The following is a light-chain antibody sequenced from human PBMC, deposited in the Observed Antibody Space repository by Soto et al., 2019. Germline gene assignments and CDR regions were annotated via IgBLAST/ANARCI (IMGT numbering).Light chain of an antibody. CDR2: DVS. CDR1: SSDVGGYNY. V-gene: IGLV2-14*01. CDR3: SSYTSSSTPKV. Sequence: QSVLTQPASVSGSPGQSITISCTGTSSDVGGYNYVSWYQQHPGKAPKLMIYDVSNRPSGVSNRSSGSKSGNTASLTISGLQAEDEADYYCSSYTSSSTPKVFGGGTKVTGL. J-gene: IGLJ2*01.